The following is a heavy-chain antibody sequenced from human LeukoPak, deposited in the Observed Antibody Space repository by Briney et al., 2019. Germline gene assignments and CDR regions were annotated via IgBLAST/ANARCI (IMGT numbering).Heavy chain of an antibody. CDR2: INPNSGGT. V-gene: IGHV1-2*02. Sequence: ASVKVSCKASGYTFTGYYMHWVRQAPGQGLESMGWINPNSGGTNYAQKFQGRVTMTRDTSISTAYMELSRLRSDDTAVYYCAHSINSSSFYFQHWGQGTLVTVSS. D-gene: IGHD6-6*01. J-gene: IGHJ1*01. CDR3: AHSINSSSFYFQH. CDR1: GYTFTGYY.